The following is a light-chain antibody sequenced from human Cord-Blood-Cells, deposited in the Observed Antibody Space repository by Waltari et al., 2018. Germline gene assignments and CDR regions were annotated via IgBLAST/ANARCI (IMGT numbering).Light chain of an antibody. V-gene: IGLV7-46*01. CDR1: TGAVTSGHY. CDR3: LLSYSGAYV. CDR2: DSS. J-gene: IGLJ1*01. Sequence: QPVVTQEPSLTVSPGGTVTRTCGSSTGAVTSGHYPYWFQQKPCQAPRTRIYDSSNQHSWTPARFSGAIRGGKAALTLSGARREDEAEYYCLLSYSGAYVFGTGTKVTVL.